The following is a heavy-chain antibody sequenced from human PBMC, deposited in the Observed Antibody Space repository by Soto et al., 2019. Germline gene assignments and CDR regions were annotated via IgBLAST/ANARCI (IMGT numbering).Heavy chain of an antibody. CDR3: AKDFPNYYDSSGFYYGAFDI. J-gene: IGHJ3*02. CDR2: ISYDGSNK. CDR1: GFTFSSYG. D-gene: IGHD3-22*01. Sequence: PGGSLRLSCAASGFTFSSYGMHWVRQAPGKGLEWVAVISYDGSNKYYADSVKGRFTISRDNSKNTLYLQMNSLRAEDTAVYYCAKDFPNYYDSSGFYYGAFDIWGQGTMVTVSS. V-gene: IGHV3-30*18.